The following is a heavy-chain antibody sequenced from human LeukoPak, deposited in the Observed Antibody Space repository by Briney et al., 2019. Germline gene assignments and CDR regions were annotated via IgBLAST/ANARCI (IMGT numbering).Heavy chain of an antibody. CDR1: GGSFSGYY. J-gene: IGHJ4*02. CDR2: INHSGST. CDR3: ARHSGYSSGWYRLSPPFDY. Sequence: SETLSLTCAVYGGSFSGYYWSWIRQPPGKGLEWIGEINHSGSTNYNPSLKSRVTISVDTFKNQFSLKLSSVTAADTAVYYCARHSGYSSGWYRLSPPFDYWGQGTLVTVSS. V-gene: IGHV4-34*01. D-gene: IGHD6-19*01.